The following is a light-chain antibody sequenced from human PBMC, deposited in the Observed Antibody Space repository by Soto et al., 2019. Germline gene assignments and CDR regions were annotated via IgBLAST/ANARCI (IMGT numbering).Light chain of an antibody. CDR2: GAS. CDR1: QSVSSSY. CDR3: HQYGSSPLT. J-gene: IGKJ4*01. Sequence: EIVLTQSPGTLSLSPGERATLSCRASQSVSSSYLAWYQQKPGQAPRLLIYGASSRATGIPDRFSGSGSGTDFTLTISRLEPEDFAVYYCHQYGSSPLTFGGGHKVEIK. V-gene: IGKV3-20*01.